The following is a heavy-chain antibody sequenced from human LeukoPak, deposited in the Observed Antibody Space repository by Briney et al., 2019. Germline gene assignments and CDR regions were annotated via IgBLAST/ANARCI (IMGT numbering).Heavy chain of an antibody. CDR2: ISAYNGNT. J-gene: IGHJ5*02. D-gene: IGHD1-1*01. V-gene: IGHV1-18*01. Sequence: ASVNVSCKASGYTFTSFGISWVRQAPGQGLEWMGWISAYNGNTNYAQKFQGRVTMTTDTSTNTAYMELRSLRSDDTAVYYCAKDPTLRPAQSHDRFDPWGQGTLVTVSS. CDR1: GYTFTSFG. CDR3: AKDPTLRPAQSHDRFDP.